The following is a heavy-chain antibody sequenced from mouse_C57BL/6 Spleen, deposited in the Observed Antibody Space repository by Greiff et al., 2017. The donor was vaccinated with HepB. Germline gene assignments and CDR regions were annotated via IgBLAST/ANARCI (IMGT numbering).Heavy chain of an antibody. CDR3: ARGEDWDDYFDY. V-gene: IGHV3-6*01. J-gene: IGHJ2*01. CDR1: GYSITSGYY. CDR2: ISYDGSN. D-gene: IGHD4-1*01. Sequence: EVKLVESGPGLVKPSQSLSLTCSVTGYSITSGYYWNWIRQFPGNKLEWMGYISYDGSNNYNPSLKNRISITRDTSKNQFFLKLNSVTTEDTATYYCARGEDWDDYFDYWGQGTTLTVSS.